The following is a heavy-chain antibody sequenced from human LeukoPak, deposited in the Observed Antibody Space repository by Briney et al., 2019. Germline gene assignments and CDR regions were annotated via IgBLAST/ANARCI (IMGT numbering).Heavy chain of an antibody. J-gene: IGHJ6*02. D-gene: IGHD2-2*01. CDR2: ISYDGSNK. Sequence: GGSLRLSCAASGFTFSSYAMHWVRQAPGKGLEWVAVISYDGSNKYYADSVKGRFTISRDNSKNTLYLQMNSLRVEDTAVYYCARDLWDIVVVPAATEGPYYYYGMDVWGQGTTVTVSS. CDR3: ARDLWDIVVVPAATEGPYYYYGMDV. V-gene: IGHV3-30-3*01. CDR1: GFTFSSYA.